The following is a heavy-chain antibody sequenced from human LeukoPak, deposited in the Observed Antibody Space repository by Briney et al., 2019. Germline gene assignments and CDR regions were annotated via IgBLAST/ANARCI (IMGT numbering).Heavy chain of an antibody. CDR1: GYTFTTYA. D-gene: IGHD6-13*01. CDR3: ARDPIGSRWPYYFDY. J-gene: IGHJ4*02. Sequence: ASVKVSCKASGYTFTTYALHWVRQAPGQRLEWMGWINAGNGNTKYSQKFQARVTVTRDTSASTAYMELSSLRSEDTAVYYCARDPIGSRWPYYFDYWGQGTLVTVSS. CDR2: INAGNGNT. V-gene: IGHV1-3*01.